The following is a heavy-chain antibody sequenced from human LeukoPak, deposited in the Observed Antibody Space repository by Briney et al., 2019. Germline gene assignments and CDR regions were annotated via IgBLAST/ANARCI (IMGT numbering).Heavy chain of an antibody. CDR2: ISWNSGSI. CDR1: GFTFDDYA. CDR3: AKVGTTSWYMDY. J-gene: IGHJ4*02. Sequence: GGSPRLSCAASGFTFDDYAMHWVRQAPGKGLEWVSGISWNSGSIGYADSVKGRFTISRDNAKNSLYLQMNSLRAEDTAVYYCAKVGTTSWYMDYWGQGILVTVSS. V-gene: IGHV3-9*01. D-gene: IGHD2-2*02.